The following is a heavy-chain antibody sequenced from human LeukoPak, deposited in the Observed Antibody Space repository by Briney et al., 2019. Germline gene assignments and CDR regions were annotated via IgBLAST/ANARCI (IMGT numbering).Heavy chain of an antibody. D-gene: IGHD5-18*01. V-gene: IGHV3-48*03. J-gene: IGHJ6*02. CDR3: ARVSAMAYYGMDV. CDR1: GFTFSSYE. Sequence: GGSLRLSCAASGFTFSSYEMNWVRQAPGKGLEWVSYISSSGSTIYYADSVKGRFTISRDNAKNSLYLQMNSLRAEDTAVYYCARVSAMAYYGMDVWGQGTTVIVSS. CDR2: ISSSGSTI.